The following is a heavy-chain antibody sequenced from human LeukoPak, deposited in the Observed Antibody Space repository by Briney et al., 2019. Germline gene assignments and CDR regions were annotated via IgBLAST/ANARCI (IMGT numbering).Heavy chain of an antibody. D-gene: IGHD3-10*01. CDR1: GYTFTSYG. V-gene: IGHV1-18*01. CDR3: ARDHSRYGSGSYKPNWFDP. CDR2: ISAYNGNT. Sequence: ASVKVSCKASGYTFTSYGISWVRQAPGQGLEWIGWISAYNGNTNYAQKLQGRVTMTTDTSTSTAYMELRSLRSDDTAVYYCARDHSRYGSGSYKPNWFDPWGQRTLVTVSS. J-gene: IGHJ5*02.